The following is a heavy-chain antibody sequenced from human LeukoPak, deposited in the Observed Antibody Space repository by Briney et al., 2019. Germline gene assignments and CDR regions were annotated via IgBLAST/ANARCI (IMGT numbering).Heavy chain of an antibody. D-gene: IGHD3-22*01. CDR3: ARDRTDYYDSSGYHDY. CDR1: GYTFTSYY. CDR2: INPSGGST. V-gene: IGHV1-46*01. Sequence: GASVKVSCKASGYTFTSYYMHWVRQAPGQGLEWMGIINPSGGSTSYAQKLQGRVTMTRDTSTSTVYMELSSLRSEDTAVYYCARDRTDYYDSSGYHDYWGQGTLVTVSS. J-gene: IGHJ4*02.